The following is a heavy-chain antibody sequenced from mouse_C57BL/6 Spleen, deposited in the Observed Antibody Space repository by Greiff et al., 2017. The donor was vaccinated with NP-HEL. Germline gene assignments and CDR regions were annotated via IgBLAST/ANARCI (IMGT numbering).Heavy chain of an antibody. D-gene: IGHD2-4*01. CDR3: ARREYDYGAWFAY. Sequence: EVHLVESGGGLVKPGGSLKLSCAASGFTFSDYGMHWVRQAPEKGLEWVAYISSGSSTIYYADTVKGRFTISRDNAKNTLFLQMTSLRSEDTAMYYCARREYDYGAWFAYWGQGTLVTVSA. V-gene: IGHV5-17*01. CDR1: GFTFSDYG. CDR2: ISSGSSTI. J-gene: IGHJ3*01.